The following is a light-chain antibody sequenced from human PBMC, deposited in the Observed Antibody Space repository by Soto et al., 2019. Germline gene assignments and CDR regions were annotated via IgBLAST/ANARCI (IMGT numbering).Light chain of an antibody. CDR1: QSVTSNY. CDR2: GAS. V-gene: IGKV3-20*01. Sequence: IVLTQSPGTLSLSPGERATLSCRASQSVTSNYLAWYQHKPGQAPRLLIYGASNRATGIPDRFSGSGSGTDFTLTISRLEPEDFAVYYCPQYGTSPRTFGGGTKVEIK. J-gene: IGKJ4*01. CDR3: PQYGTSPRT.